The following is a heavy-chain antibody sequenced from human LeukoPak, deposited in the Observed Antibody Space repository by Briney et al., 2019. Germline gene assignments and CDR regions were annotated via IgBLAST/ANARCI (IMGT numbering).Heavy chain of an antibody. CDR3: ARDLWGTTVTTDYFDS. CDR2: ISSSSSYI. Sequence: GGSLRLSCAASGFTLSSYRMNWVRQAPGKGLEWVSSISSSSSYIYYADSVKGRFTISRDNAKNSLYLQMISLRAEDMAVYYCARDLWGTTVTTDYFDSWGQGTLVTVSS. CDR1: GFTLSSYR. V-gene: IGHV3-21*01. J-gene: IGHJ4*02. D-gene: IGHD4-17*01.